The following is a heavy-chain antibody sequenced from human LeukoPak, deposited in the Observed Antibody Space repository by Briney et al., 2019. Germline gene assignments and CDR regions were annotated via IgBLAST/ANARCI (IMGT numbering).Heavy chain of an antibody. D-gene: IGHD3-10*01. Sequence: GGSLRLSCAASGFTFSNAWMSWVRQAPGKGLEWVGRIKSKTDGGTTDYAAPVKGRFTISRHDSKDTLYLQMNSLKTEDTAVYYCTSSTMVRGVTIYWYFDLWGRGTLVTVSS. CDR3: TSSTMVRGVTIYWYFDL. CDR2: IKSKTDGGTT. V-gene: IGHV3-15*01. J-gene: IGHJ2*01. CDR1: GFTFSNAW.